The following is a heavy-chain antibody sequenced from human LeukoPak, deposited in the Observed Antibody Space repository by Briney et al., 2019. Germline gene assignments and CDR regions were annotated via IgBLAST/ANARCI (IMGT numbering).Heavy chain of an antibody. J-gene: IGHJ6*03. CDR3: ARAVPSGSPYYMDV. D-gene: IGHD1-26*01. CDR2: IYTSGST. Sequence: SETLSLTCTVSGGSISSYYWSWIRQPAGKGLEWIGRIYTSGSTNYNPSLKSRVTMSVDTSKNQFSLKLSSVTAADKAVYYCARAVPSGSPYYMDVWGKGTTVTVSS. CDR1: GGSISSYY. V-gene: IGHV4-4*07.